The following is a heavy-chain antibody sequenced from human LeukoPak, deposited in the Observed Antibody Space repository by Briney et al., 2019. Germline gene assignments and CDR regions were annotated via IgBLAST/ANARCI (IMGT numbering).Heavy chain of an antibody. CDR3: ARDLSAKDDY. Sequence: GGSLRLSCAASGFTFSSYGMHWVRQAPGKGLEWVAFIRYDGSNKYYADSVKGRFTISRDNTKNSLYLQMNSLRADDTAVYYCARDLSAKDDYWGQGTLVTVSS. J-gene: IGHJ4*02. V-gene: IGHV3-30*02. CDR2: IRYDGSNK. CDR1: GFTFSSYG.